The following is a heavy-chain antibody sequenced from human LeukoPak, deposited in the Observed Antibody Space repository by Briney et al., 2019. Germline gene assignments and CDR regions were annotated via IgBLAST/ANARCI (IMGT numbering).Heavy chain of an antibody. J-gene: IGHJ1*01. D-gene: IGHD6-19*01. CDR2: INHSGST. CDR1: GGSFSGYY. V-gene: IGHV4-34*01. CDR3: ARHGSSGWYSKYFQH. Sequence: SETLSLTCAVYGGSFSGYYWSWIRQPPGKGLEWIGEINHSGSTNYNPSLKSRVTISVDTSKNQFSLKLSSVTAADTAVYYCARHGSSGWYSKYFQHWGQGTLVTVSS.